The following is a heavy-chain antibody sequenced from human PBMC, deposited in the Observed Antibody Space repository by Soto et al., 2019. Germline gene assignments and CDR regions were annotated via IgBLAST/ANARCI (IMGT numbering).Heavy chain of an antibody. CDR3: ARISCKGGSCYFDFDY. CDR2: INPSGEHT. V-gene: IGHV1-46*02. Sequence: SVKVDCKGSGYSFKVRLVGWVIQAPGRGLEWVGVINPSGEHTNYAQQFRGRVAMTRDTSTSTAYMELRSLRSEDTAVYFCARISCKGGSCYFDFDYWGQGTLVTVSS. D-gene: IGHD2-15*01. CDR1: GYSFKVRL. J-gene: IGHJ4*02.